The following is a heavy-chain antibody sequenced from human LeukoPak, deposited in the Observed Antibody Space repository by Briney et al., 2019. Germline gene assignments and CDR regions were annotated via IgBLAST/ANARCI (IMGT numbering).Heavy chain of an antibody. CDR2: ILYSEAT. Sequence: EPSETLSLTCTVSGDSISINYNWGWIRQPPGKGLEWIGSILYSEATYYSPALKSRVSISVDTSKNQFSLKMSSMTAADTAVYYCVRHRQWLLFPDYWGKGTLVTVSS. J-gene: IGHJ4*02. V-gene: IGHV4-39*01. D-gene: IGHD6-19*01. CDR1: GDSISINYN. CDR3: VRHRQWLLFPDY.